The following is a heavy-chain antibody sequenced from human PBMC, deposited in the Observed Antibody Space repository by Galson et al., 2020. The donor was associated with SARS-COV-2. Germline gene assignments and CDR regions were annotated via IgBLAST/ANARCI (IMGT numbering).Heavy chain of an antibody. V-gene: IGHV3-33*01. J-gene: IGHJ4*02. Sequence: GGSLRLSCAASGFTFSSYGMHWVRQAPGKGLEWVTVIWYDGSNKYYADSVKGRFTISRDNSKNTLYLQMNSLRAEDTAMYYCARRFHKDGYNYEIDYWGQGTLVTVSS. CDR1: GFTFSSYG. CDR3: ARRFHKDGYNYEIDY. CDR2: IWYDGSNK. D-gene: IGHD5-12*01.